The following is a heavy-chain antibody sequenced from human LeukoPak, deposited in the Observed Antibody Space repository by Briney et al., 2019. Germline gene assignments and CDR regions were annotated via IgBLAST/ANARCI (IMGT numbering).Heavy chain of an antibody. CDR1: GGSISSDNYY. Sequence: SETLSLTCTVSGGSISSDNYYWAWIRQPPGKGLEWIGSIYYSGSTYYNPSLKSRVTMSVDTSKNQFSLKLSSVTATDTAVYYCARLSFLNQFGYWDQGTLVTVFS. CDR3: ARLSFLNQFGY. J-gene: IGHJ4*02. CDR2: IYYSGST. V-gene: IGHV4-39*01. D-gene: IGHD2/OR15-2a*01.